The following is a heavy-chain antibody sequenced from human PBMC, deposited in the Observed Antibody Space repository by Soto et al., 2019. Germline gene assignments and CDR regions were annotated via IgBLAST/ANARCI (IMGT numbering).Heavy chain of an antibody. CDR1: GFTFDDYA. J-gene: IGHJ3*02. D-gene: IGHD6-19*01. V-gene: IGHV3-9*01. Sequence: GGSLRLSCAASGFTFDDYAMHWVRQAPGKGLEWVSGISWNSGSIGYADSVKGRFTISRDNAKNSLYLQMNSLRAEDTALYYCAKDAEGWAGAFDIWGQGTMVTVSS. CDR2: ISWNSGSI. CDR3: AKDAEGWAGAFDI.